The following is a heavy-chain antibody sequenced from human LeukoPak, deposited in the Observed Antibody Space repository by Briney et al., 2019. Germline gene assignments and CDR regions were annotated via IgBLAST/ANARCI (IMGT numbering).Heavy chain of an antibody. D-gene: IGHD3-3*01. J-gene: IGHJ4*02. CDR2: IYYSGIT. CDR3: ARESGVVYDY. Sequence: SETLSLTCTVSGGSISGTSYYWGWIRQAPGKGLEWIGSIYYSGITHYNPSLKSRVTVSVDMSTNQFSLRLSSVTAADTAVYYCARESGVVYDYWGQGTLVTVSS. CDR1: GGSISGTSYY. V-gene: IGHV4-39*07.